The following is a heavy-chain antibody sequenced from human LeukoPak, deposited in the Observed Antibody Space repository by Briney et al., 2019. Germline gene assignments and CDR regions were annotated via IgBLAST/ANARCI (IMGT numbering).Heavy chain of an antibody. CDR1: GGSISSYH. CDR2: IYYSGST. V-gene: IGHV4-59*01. J-gene: IGHJ6*02. CDR3: ARRKNLGYYYGMDV. Sequence: SETLSLTCTVSGGSISSYHWSWIRQPPGKGLEWIGYIYYSGSTNYNPSLKSRVTISVDTSKNQFSLKLSSVTAADTAVYYCARRKNLGYYYGMDVWGQGTTVTVSS. D-gene: IGHD3-16*01.